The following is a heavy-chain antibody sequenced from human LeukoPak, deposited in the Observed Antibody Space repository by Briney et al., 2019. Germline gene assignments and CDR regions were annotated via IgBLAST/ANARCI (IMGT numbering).Heavy chain of an antibody. J-gene: IGHJ4*02. V-gene: IGHV4-61*08. CDR2: IYYSGST. D-gene: IGHD6-19*01. CDR1: GGSISSGGYS. Sequence: MSSETLSLTCAVSGGSISSGGYSWSWIRQPPGKGLEWIGYIYYSGSTNYNPSLKSRVTISVDTSKNQFSLKLSSVTAADTAVYYCASIAVAGTISHDYWGQGTLVTVSS. CDR3: ASIAVAGTISHDY.